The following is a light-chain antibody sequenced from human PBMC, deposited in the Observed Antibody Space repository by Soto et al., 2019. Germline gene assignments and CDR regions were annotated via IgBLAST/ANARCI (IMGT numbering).Light chain of an antibody. V-gene: IGKV1-39*01. CDR1: QTISRY. CDR3: QQSYSTPLT. Sequence: IQMHQSPPTLSASAGDRVTITCRASQTISRYLNWYQQRPGKAPNLLIYSASSLQSGVPSRFSGSGSGTDFTLTISSLQPEDFATYYCQQSYSTPLTVGGGTKVDI. J-gene: IGKJ4*01. CDR2: SAS.